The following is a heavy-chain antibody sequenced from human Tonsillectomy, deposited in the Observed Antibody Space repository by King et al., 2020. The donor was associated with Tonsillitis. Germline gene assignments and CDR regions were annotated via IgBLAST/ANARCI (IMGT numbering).Heavy chain of an antibody. J-gene: IGHJ2*01. D-gene: IGHD2-2*01. CDR2: ISRSGSAR. V-gene: IGHV3-23*04. Sequence: VQLVESGGALVQPGGSLRLSCEGSGFIFSNYAMAWVRQAPGKGLEWVSGISRSGSARFFADSVRGRFTISRDNSRNTLFLQMSSLRADDTSLYYCARYRERDTSGPALWGRGTLVTASS. CDR3: ARYRERDTSGPAL. CDR1: GFIFSNYA.